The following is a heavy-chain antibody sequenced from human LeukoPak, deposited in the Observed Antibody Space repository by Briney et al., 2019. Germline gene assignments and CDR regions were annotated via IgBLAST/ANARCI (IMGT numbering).Heavy chain of an antibody. Sequence: GGSLRLSCAASGFTFSSYGMHWVRQAPGKGLERVAFIRYDGSNQYYADSVKGRFTISRDNSKNTLYLQMNSLRAEDTAVYYCVRGIATDGDWGQGTLVTVSS. D-gene: IGHD6-13*01. J-gene: IGHJ4*02. CDR1: GFTFSSYG. V-gene: IGHV3-30*02. CDR2: IRYDGSNQ. CDR3: VRGIATDGD.